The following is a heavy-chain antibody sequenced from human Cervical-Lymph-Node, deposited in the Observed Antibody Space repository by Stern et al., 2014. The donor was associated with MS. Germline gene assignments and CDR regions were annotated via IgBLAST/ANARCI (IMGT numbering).Heavy chain of an antibody. CDR1: GFSFGTSW. D-gene: IGHD2/OR15-2a*01. V-gene: IGHV3-7*01. Sequence: EVNLVESGGGLVQPGGSLRLSCVASGFSFGTSWMSCVRQPPGRGLVWVANIRQDGYDKFYVDSVKGRFTISRDNARNSLYLQINSLTVADTAVYYCARDRRSFLDYWGQGTHVAVSS. J-gene: IGHJ4*02. CDR3: ARDRRSFLDY. CDR2: IRQDGYDK.